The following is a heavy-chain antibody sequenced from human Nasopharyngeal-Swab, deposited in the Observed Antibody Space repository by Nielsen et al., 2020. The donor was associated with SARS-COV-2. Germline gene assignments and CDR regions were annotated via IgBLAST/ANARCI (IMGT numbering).Heavy chain of an antibody. CDR1: GYTFTSYA. CDR3: ARVHYDSSGYYNNWFDP. CDR2: INAGNCNT. D-gene: IGHD3-22*01. Sequence: SVTVSCKASGYTFTSYAMHWVRQAPGQRLEWMGWINAGNCNTKYSQKFQGRVTITRDTSASTAYMELSSLRSEDTAVYYCARVHYDSSGYYNNWFDPWGQGTLVTVSS. J-gene: IGHJ5*02. V-gene: IGHV1-3*01.